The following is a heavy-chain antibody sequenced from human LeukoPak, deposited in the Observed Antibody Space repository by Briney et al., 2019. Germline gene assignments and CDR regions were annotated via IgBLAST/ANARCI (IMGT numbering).Heavy chain of an antibody. V-gene: IGHV4-30-4*01. Sequence: SQTLSLTCTVSGGSISSGDYYWSWIRQPPGKGLEWIGYIYYSGSTYYNPSLKSRVTISVDTSKNQFSLKLSSVTAADTAVYYCATSRITMLYWYFDLWGRGTLVTVSS. CDR1: GGSISSGDYY. D-gene: IGHD3-10*01. CDR3: ATSRITMLYWYFDL. CDR2: IYYSGST. J-gene: IGHJ2*01.